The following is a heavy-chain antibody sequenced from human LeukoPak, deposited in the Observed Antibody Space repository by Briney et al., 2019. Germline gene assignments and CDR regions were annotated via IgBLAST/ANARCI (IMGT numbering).Heavy chain of an antibody. CDR3: ARVAERTWLPYDAAFDI. D-gene: IGHD3-9*01. CDR2: IYHGGST. V-gene: IGHV4-30-2*03. CDR1: GGSISSGGYS. Sequence: SETLSLTCAVSGGSISSGGYSWSWIRQPPGKGLEWIATIYHGGSTYYNPSLESRVTISLDTSKNHFSLNLTSVTAADTAMYYCARVAERTWLPYDAAFDIWGRGTMVTVSS. J-gene: IGHJ3*02.